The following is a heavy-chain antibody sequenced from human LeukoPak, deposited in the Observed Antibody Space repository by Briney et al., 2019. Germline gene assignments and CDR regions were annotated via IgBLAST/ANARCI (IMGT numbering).Heavy chain of an antibody. V-gene: IGHV5-10-1*01. J-gene: IGHJ4*02. CDR2: IDPRDSNV. CDR1: GYTFTNNW. D-gene: IGHD6-19*01. Sequence: GESLRISCKASGYTFTNNWITWVRMMPGRGLEWMGSIDPRDSNVNYSPSFQGHVTISADKSISTVYLQWSTLKASDTAMYYCARGRGWTDYWGQGTLVVVSS. CDR3: ARGRGWTDY.